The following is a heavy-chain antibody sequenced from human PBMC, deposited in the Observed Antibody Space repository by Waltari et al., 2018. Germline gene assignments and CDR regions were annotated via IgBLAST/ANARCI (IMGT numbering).Heavy chain of an antibody. CDR2: INHSGST. J-gene: IGHJ4*02. Sequence: QVQLQQWGAGLLKPLETLSLTCAVSGGSFSGYDWSWLRQPPGKGLEWIGEINHSGSTNYNPSLKSRVTISVDTSKNQFSLELSSVTAADTAVYYCARRDYDFWSGYQHPFDYWGQGTLVTVSS. CDR1: GGSFSGYD. V-gene: IGHV4-34*01. CDR3: ARRDYDFWSGYQHPFDY. D-gene: IGHD3-3*01.